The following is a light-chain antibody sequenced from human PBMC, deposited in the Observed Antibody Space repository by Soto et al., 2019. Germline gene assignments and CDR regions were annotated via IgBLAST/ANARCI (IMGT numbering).Light chain of an antibody. CDR2: SAS. Sequence: EIVMTQSPATLSVSPGERATLSCRASQSVSSNLAWYQQKPGQAPRLLIYSASTRATGIPARFSGSGSGTESTLTISSLQSEDFAVYYCQQYNNWITFGQGTKLEIK. V-gene: IGKV3-15*01. CDR1: QSVSSN. J-gene: IGKJ2*01. CDR3: QQYNNWIT.